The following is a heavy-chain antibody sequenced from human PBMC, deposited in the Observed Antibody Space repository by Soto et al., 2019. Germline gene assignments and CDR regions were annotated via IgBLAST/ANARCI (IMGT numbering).Heavy chain of an antibody. CDR3: AAPPRY. V-gene: IGHV4-59*01. J-gene: IGHJ4*02. CDR2: IYFGGST. CDR1: GGSISPYY. D-gene: IGHD6-6*01. Sequence: PSETLSLTCTVSGGSISPYYWSWIRQPPGKGLEWVGYIYFGGSTSYNPPLKSRVTISLETSKNQFSLKLTSVTAADTAVYYCAAPPRYWGQGTLVTVSS.